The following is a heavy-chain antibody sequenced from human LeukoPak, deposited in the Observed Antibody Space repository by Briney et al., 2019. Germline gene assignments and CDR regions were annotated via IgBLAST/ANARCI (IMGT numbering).Heavy chain of an antibody. CDR2: INPNSGGT. D-gene: IGHD2-2*01. J-gene: IGHJ5*02. V-gene: IGHV1-2*02. Sequence: ASVKVSCKAPGYTFTGYYMHWVRQAPGQGLEWMGWINPNSGGTNYAQKFQGRVTMTRDTSISTAYMELSRLRSDDTAVYYCAREYCSSTSCYRWFDPWGQGTLVTVSS. CDR3: AREYCSSTSCYRWFDP. CDR1: GYTFTGYY.